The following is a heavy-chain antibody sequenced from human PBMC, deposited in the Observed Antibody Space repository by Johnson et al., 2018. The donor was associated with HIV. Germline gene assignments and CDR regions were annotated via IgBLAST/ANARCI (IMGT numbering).Heavy chain of an antibody. Sequence: VQLVESGGGLVKPGGSLRLSCAASGFTFDDYGMSWVRQAPGKGLEWVSGINWNGGSTDYADSVKGRFTISRDNAKNSLFLQMNSLRAEDTALYSCARVGVDDAFDFWGQGTMVTVSS. V-gene: IGHV3-20*04. CDR2: INWNGGST. CDR1: GFTFDDYG. CDR3: ARVGVDDAFDF. D-gene: IGHD2-15*01. J-gene: IGHJ3*01.